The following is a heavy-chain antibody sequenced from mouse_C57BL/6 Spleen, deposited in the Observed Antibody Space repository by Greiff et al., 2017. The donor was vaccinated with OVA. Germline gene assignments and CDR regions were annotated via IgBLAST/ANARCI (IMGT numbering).Heavy chain of an antibody. V-gene: IGHV1-69*01. D-gene: IGHD1-1*01. J-gene: IGHJ2*01. CDR3: ARRDGSDYFDY. Sequence: QVQLQQPGAELVMPGASVKLSCKASGYTFTSYWMHWVKQRPGQGLEWIGEIDPSDSYTNYNQKFKGKSTLTVDKSSSTAYMQLSSLTSEDSAVYYCARRDGSDYFDYWGQGTTLTVSS. CDR1: GYTFTSYW. CDR2: IDPSDSYT.